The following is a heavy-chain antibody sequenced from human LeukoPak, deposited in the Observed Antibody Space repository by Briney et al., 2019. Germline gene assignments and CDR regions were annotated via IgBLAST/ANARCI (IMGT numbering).Heavy chain of an antibody. V-gene: IGHV4-34*01. CDR3: ASSGFSSSWTRNGNYFDY. Sequence: SETLSLTCAVYGGSFSGYYWSWIRQPPGKGLEWIGEINHSGSTNYNPSLKSRVTISVDTSKNQFSLKLSSVTAADTAVYYCASSGFSSSWTRNGNYFDYWGQGTLVTVSS. CDR2: INHSGST. J-gene: IGHJ4*02. D-gene: IGHD6-13*01. CDR1: GGSFSGYY.